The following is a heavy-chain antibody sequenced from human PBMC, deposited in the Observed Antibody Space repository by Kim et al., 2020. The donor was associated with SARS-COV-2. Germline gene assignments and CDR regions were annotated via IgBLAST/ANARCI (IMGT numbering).Heavy chain of an antibody. CDR2: RGATP. CDR3: AKSGQLDY. J-gene: IGHJ4*02. Sequence: RGATPYYPGSVKGRFTISRDNSKNALYLQMNNRRAEDTAVYFCAKSGQLDYWGQGTLVTVSS. V-gene: IGHV3-23*01. D-gene: IGHD5-12*01.